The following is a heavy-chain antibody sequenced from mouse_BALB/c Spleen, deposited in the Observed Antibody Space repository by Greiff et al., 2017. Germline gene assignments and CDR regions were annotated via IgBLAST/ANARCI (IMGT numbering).Heavy chain of an antibody. CDR2: IWSGGST. D-gene: IGHD2-1*01. CDR3: ARNRNGNYEAMDY. CDR1: GFSLTSYG. V-gene: IGHV2-2*02. Sequence: QVQLKESGPGLVQPSQSLSITCTVSGFSLTSYGVHWVRQSPGKGLEWLGVIWSGGSTDYNAAFISRLSISKDNSKSQVFFKMNSLQANDTAIYYCARNRNGNYEAMDYWGQGTSVTVSS. J-gene: IGHJ4*01.